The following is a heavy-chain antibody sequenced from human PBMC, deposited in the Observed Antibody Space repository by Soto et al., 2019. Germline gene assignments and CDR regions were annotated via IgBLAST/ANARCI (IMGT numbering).Heavy chain of an antibody. CDR3: SKSIGVAGKELAF. CDR2: IYYSGST. Sequence: SETLSLTCTVSGGSISSSSYYWGWIRQPPGKGLEWIGSIYYSGSTYYNPSLKSRVTISVDTSKNQFSLKLSSVTTADTAVYYCSKSIGVAGKELAFRGQGTPVTVSS. CDR1: GGSISSSSYY. J-gene: IGHJ1*01. D-gene: IGHD6-6*01. V-gene: IGHV4-39*01.